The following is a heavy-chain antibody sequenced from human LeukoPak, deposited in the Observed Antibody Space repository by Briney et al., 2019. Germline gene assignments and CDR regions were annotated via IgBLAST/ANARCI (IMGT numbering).Heavy chain of an antibody. CDR1: GFTFSSYA. Sequence: GGSLRLSCAASGFTFSSYAMSWVRQAPGKGREGVSAISGSGGSTYYADSVKGRFTISRDNSKNTLYLQMTSLRAEDTAVYYCAREAVAGTGGDYYYYMDVWGKGTTVTVSS. J-gene: IGHJ6*03. D-gene: IGHD6-19*01. V-gene: IGHV3-23*01. CDR3: AREAVAGTGGDYYYYMDV. CDR2: ISGSGGST.